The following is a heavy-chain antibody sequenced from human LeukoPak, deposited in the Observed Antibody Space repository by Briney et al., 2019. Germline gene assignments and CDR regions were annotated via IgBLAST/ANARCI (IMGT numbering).Heavy chain of an antibody. J-gene: IGHJ4*02. V-gene: IGHV4-34*01. CDR2: INHSGST. CDR3: GRGMRGAIVAIVVVPAAIPFDY. D-gene: IGHD2-2*02. Sequence: SETLSLTGAVYGGPFSGYYWSWFRKPPGKGLEWIGEINHSGSTNYNPSLKSRVTISVDTSKTTFSLSLSSGTAAARAVITCGRGMRGAIVAIVVVPAAIPFDYWGQGTLVTVSS. CDR1: GGPFSGYY.